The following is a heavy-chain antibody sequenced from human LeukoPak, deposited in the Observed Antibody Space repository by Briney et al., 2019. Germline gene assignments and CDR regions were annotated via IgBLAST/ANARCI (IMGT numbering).Heavy chain of an antibody. CDR3: AKDLPITMIVPGGYYYYYGMDV. J-gene: IGHJ6*02. CDR2: ISGSGGST. D-gene: IGHD3-22*01. V-gene: IGHV3-23*01. Sequence: PGGSLRLSCAASGFSINSRAMSWVRQAPGKGLEWVSAISGSGGSTYYADSVKGRFTISRDNSKNTLYLQMNSLRAEDTAVYYCAKDLPITMIVPGGYYYYYGMDVWGQGTTVTVSS. CDR1: GFSINSRA.